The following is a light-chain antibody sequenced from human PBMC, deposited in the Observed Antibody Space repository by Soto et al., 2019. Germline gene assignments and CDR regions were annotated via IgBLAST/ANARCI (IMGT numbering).Light chain of an antibody. CDR2: EVS. J-gene: IGLJ1*01. CDR1: SSDVGGYDY. Sequence: QSALTQPASVSGSPGQSITISCTGTSSDVGGYDYVSWYQQYPDKAPKLMIFEVSNRPSGVSNRFSGSKSGNTASLTISGLQTEDEADYYCSSYSSSSPLYVFGTGTKVTVL. CDR3: SSYSSSSPLYV. V-gene: IGLV2-14*01.